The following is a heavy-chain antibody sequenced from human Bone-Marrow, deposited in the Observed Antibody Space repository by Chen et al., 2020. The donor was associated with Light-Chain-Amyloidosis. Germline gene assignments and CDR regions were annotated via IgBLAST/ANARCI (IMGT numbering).Heavy chain of an antibody. Sequence: EVQLVESGGGLVQPGGSLRLSCAASGFTCSSYEMNWVRQAPGKGLEWVSYISSSGSTIYYADSVKGRFTISRDNAKNSLYLQMNSLRAEDTAVYYCARGPIAAAFVGYFDYWGQGTLVTVSS. CDR1: GFTCSSYE. CDR2: ISSSGSTI. J-gene: IGHJ4*02. CDR3: ARGPIAAAFVGYFDY. V-gene: IGHV3-48*03. D-gene: IGHD6-13*01.